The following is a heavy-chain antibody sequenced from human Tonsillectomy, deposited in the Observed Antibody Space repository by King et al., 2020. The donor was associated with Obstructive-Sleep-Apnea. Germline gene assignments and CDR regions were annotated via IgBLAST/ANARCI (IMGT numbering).Heavy chain of an antibody. D-gene: IGHD1-26*01. Sequence: VQLVESGGGLVKPGGSLRLSCAASGFTFSSYSMNWVRQASGKGLEWVSSISSSSSYIYYADSMKGRFTISRDNTKNSLYLQVNSLRAEDTAVYYCARRLIVGDTMGFDYWGQGTLVTVSS. V-gene: IGHV3-21*01. CDR3: ARRLIVGDTMGFDY. CDR1: GFTFSSYS. J-gene: IGHJ4*02. CDR2: ISSSSSYI.